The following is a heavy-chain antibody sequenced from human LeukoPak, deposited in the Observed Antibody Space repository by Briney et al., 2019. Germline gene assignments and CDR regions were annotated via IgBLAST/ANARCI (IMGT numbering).Heavy chain of an antibody. J-gene: IGHJ3*02. CDR1: GFTFSSYW. Sequence: GGSLRLSRAASGFTFSSYWMSWVRQAPGKGLEWVANIKQDGSEKYYVDSVKGRFTISRDNAKNSLYLQMNSLRADDTAVYYCARGLVWFGELLAFDIWGQGTMVTVSS. CDR3: ARGLVWFGELLAFDI. V-gene: IGHV3-7*01. CDR2: IKQDGSEK. D-gene: IGHD3-10*01.